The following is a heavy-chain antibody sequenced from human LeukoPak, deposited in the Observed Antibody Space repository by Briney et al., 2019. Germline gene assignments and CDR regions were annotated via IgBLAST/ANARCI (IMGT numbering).Heavy chain of an antibody. D-gene: IGHD3-10*01. V-gene: IGHV1-69*05. CDR1: GGTFSSYD. Sequence: SVKVSCKASGGTFSSYDISWVRQAPGQGLEWMGGVIPIFGTANYAQKFQGRDTITTDESTSTAYMELNSLRSEDTAVYYCARHRMVRGVIRSVYYFDYWGQGTLVTVSS. J-gene: IGHJ4*02. CDR3: ARHRMVRGVIRSVYYFDY. CDR2: VIPIFGTA.